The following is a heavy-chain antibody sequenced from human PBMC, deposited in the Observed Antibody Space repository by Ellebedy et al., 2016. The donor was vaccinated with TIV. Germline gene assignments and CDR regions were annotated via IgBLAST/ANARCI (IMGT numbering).Heavy chain of an antibody. Sequence: PGGSLRLSCVASGFSFRSYWMSWVRQAPGKGLEWVANIYQDGSNQYYVDSVKGRFTISRDNANKSLFLQMNSLRGEDTAVHYCARRGSYGDYAVQINSWFDPWGRGTLVTVSS. CDR3: ARRGSYGDYAVQINSWFDP. J-gene: IGHJ5*02. CDR2: IYQDGSNQ. D-gene: IGHD4-17*01. CDR1: GFSFRSYW. V-gene: IGHV3-7*01.